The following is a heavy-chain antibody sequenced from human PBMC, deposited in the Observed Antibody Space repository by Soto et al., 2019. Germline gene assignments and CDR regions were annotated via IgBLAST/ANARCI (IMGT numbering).Heavy chain of an antibody. CDR3: ARAPSYDFWSGYYGLNYYYYGMDV. Sequence: PSETLSLTCAVYGGSFSGYYWSWIRQPPGKGLEWIGEINHSGSTNYNPSLKSRVTISVDTSKNQFSLKLSSVTAADTAVYYCARAPSYDFWSGYYGLNYYYYGMDVWGQGTTVT. V-gene: IGHV4-34*01. CDR2: INHSGST. CDR1: GGSFSGYY. J-gene: IGHJ6*02. D-gene: IGHD3-3*01.